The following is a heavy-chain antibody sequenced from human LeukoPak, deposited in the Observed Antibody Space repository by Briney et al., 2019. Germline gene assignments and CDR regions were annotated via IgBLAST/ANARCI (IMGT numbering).Heavy chain of an antibody. CDR3: AMDWVKLELGALYSCGMYV. D-gene: IGHD1-1*01. J-gene: IGHJ6*02. V-gene: IGHV4-31*03. CDR1: GDSISSGEYY. CDR2: IDYSGIT. Sequence: SQTLSLTCSVSGDSISSGEYYGTWIRQVPGKCLEWLGNIDYSGITNYNPPLKCRVTISRDMSKNQFSLRLDSVTAADTAVYYFAMDWVKLELGALYSCGMYVWGQGTTFTVSS.